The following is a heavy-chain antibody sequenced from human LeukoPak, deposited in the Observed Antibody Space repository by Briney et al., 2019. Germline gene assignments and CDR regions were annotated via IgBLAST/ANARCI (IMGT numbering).Heavy chain of an antibody. CDR3: AGDQKYYDILTGYYKGVRFDP. J-gene: IGHJ5*02. D-gene: IGHD3-9*01. CDR2: IYYSGST. Sequence: SETLSLTCTVSGGSISSYYWSWIRQPPGKGLEWIGYIYYSGSTNYNPSLKSRVTISVDTSKNQFSLKLSSVTAADTAVYYCAGDQKYYDILTGYYKGVRFDPWGQGTLVTVSS. CDR1: GGSISSYY. V-gene: IGHV4-59*01.